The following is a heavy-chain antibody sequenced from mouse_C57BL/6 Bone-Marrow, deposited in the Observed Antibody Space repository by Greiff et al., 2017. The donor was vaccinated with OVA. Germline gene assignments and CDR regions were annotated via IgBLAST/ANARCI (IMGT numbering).Heavy chain of an antibody. CDR2: IRSKSSNYAT. V-gene: IGHV10-3*01. CDR1: GFTFNTYA. J-gene: IGHJ4*01. CDR3: VRGATMVTTGYYYARDY. D-gene: IGHD2-2*01. Sequence: EVQLVESGGGLVQPKGSLKLSCAASGFTFNTYAMHWVRQAPGKGLEWVARIRSKSSNYATYYAASVKDSFTISRDESQSMLYLQMNKLKTEDTAMYYCVRGATMVTTGYYYARDYWGQGTSGTGSA.